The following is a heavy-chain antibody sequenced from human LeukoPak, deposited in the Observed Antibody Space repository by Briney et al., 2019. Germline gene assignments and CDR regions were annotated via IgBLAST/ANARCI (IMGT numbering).Heavy chain of an antibody. J-gene: IGHJ4*02. CDR1: GGSISSYY. CDR3: ARQGYDSSGYHPFDY. Sequence: SETLSLTCTLSGGSISSYYSSWIRQPPGKGLGWIGYIYYSVSTNYNPSPKSRVTIPVETSKNQSSLNLSSVTAAATAVYYCARQGYDSSGYHPFDYWGQGTLVTVSS. CDR2: IYYSVST. D-gene: IGHD3-22*01. V-gene: IGHV4-59*08.